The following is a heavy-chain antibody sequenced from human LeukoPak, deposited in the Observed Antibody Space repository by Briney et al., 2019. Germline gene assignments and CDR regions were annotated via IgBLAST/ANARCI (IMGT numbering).Heavy chain of an antibody. D-gene: IGHD3-10*01. V-gene: IGHV3-48*01. CDR2: ISSSSSTI. CDR3: ARDGGYYGSGSYLGY. Sequence: GGSLRLSCAASGFTFSSYSMNWVRQAPGKGLEWVSYISSSSSTIYYADSVKGRFTISRDNAKNSLYLQMNSPRAEDTAVYYCARDGGYYGSGSYLGYWGQGTLVTVSS. J-gene: IGHJ4*02. CDR1: GFTFSSYS.